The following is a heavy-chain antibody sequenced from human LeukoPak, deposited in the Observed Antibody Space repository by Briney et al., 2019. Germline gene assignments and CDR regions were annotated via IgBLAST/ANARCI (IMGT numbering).Heavy chain of an antibody. CDR1: GGSISSYY. Sequence: SETLSLTCTVSGGSISSYYWRWLRQPPGKGLEWVGYIHYSGSNKYNPSRKRRVTISVDKSNNNFSLKLSSVTAADTAVYYCARGPRGPWPDYWGQGTLVTGSS. CDR3: ARGPRGPWPDY. J-gene: IGHJ4*02. CDR2: IHYSGSN. V-gene: IGHV4-59*01.